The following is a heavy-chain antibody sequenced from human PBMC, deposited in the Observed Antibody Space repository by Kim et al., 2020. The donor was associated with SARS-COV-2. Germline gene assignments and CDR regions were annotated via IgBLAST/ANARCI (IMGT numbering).Heavy chain of an antibody. D-gene: IGHD4-17*01. CDR1: GFIFSEYS. CDR2: TSSTGNTI. V-gene: IGHV3-48*02. CDR3: ARERTVTSTYWAFDF. J-gene: IGHJ4*02. Sequence: GGSLRLSCAASGFIFSEYSMNWVRQAPGKGLEWVSYTSSTGNTIYYADSVKGRFTISRDNAKNSLYLEMNSLRDEDTALYYCARERTVTSTYWAFDFWGRGTLVTVSS.